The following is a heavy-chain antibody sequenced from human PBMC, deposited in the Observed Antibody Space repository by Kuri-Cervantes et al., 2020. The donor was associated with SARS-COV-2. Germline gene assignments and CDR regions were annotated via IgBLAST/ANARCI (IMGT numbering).Heavy chain of an antibody. J-gene: IGHJ2*01. D-gene: IGHD3-22*01. CDR1: GFTFSSYD. CDR2: IGTAGDT. Sequence: GESLKISCAASGFTFSSYDMHWVRQATGKGLEWVSAIGTAGDTYYPGSVKGRFTISRENAKNSLYLQMNSLRAGDTAVYYCARGYYDGSGYPLGCYFDLWGRGTLVTVSS. CDR3: ARGYYDGSGYPLGCYFDL. V-gene: IGHV3-13*04.